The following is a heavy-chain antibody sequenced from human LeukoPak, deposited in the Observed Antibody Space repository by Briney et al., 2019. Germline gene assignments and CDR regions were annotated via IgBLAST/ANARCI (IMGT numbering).Heavy chain of an antibody. J-gene: IGHJ5*02. V-gene: IGHV4-30-2*01. CDR3: AREIGQYQLLSNWFDP. D-gene: IGHD2-2*01. CDR1: GGSISSGGYS. Sequence: SETLSLTCAASGGSISSGGYSWSWIRQPPGKGLEWIGYIYHSGSTYYNPSLKSRVTISVDRSKNQFSLKLSSVTAADTAVYYCAREIGQYQLLSNWFDPWGQGTLVTVSS. CDR2: IYHSGST.